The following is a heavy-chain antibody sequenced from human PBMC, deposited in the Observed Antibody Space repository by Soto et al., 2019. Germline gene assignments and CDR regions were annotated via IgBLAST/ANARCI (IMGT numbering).Heavy chain of an antibody. CDR2: ISYDGSNK. V-gene: IGHV3-30-3*01. J-gene: IGHJ4*02. CDR3: ERAEFLCDY. CDR1: GFTFSSHA. Sequence: PGGSLRLSCDAAGFTFSSHAMHWVRQAPGKGLEWVAVISYDGSNKYYADSVKGRFIISRDNSKNTLYLQMDSLRVDDTAVYYCERAEFLCDYWGQGTLVTVSS. D-gene: IGHD2-21*01.